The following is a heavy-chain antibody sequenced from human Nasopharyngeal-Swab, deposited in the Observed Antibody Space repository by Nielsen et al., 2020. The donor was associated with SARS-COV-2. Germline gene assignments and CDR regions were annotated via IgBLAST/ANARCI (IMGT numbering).Heavy chain of an antibody. CDR1: GGTFSSYA. Sequence: LVKVSCKASGGTFSSYAISWVRQAPGQGLEWMGGIIPIFGTANYAQKFQGRVTITADESTSTAYMELSSLRSEDTAVYYCARVSRITGTTFFDYWGQGTLVTVSS. V-gene: IGHV1-69*13. J-gene: IGHJ4*02. CDR3: ARVSRITGTTFFDY. CDR2: IIPIFGTA. D-gene: IGHD1-7*01.